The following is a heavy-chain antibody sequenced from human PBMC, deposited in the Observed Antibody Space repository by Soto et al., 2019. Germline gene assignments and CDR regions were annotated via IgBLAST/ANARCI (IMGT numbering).Heavy chain of an antibody. CDR1: GFTFIGHY. D-gene: IGHD7-27*01. V-gene: IGHV1-2*02. Sequence: QVQVVQSGAGVKKPGASVNLSCKASGFTFIGHYIHGVRQAPGQGLEWVGWINPNVGGGTVYAPEFQGSVTMTADTSKNMASMDLTSLRGDDTAVYYCAGSRTGALDYWGPGALVTVSS. CDR3: AGSRTGALDY. J-gene: IGHJ4*02. CDR2: INPNVGGGT.